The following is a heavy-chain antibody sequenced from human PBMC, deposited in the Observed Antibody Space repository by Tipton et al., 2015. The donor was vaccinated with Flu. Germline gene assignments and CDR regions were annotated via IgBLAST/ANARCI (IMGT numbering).Heavy chain of an antibody. CDR2: IYYSGTT. CDR3: AKDLVVIVPAASWLDP. V-gene: IGHV4-39*07. CDR1: GDSISTTIYY. D-gene: IGHD2-2*01. Sequence: TLSLTCTVSGDSISTTIYYWGWVRQPPGKGLEWIGSIYYSGTTYYNPSLKSRVTISVDSSKNEFSLTLASLTAADTAVYYCAKDLVVIVPAASWLDPWGQGTLVTVSS. J-gene: IGHJ5*02.